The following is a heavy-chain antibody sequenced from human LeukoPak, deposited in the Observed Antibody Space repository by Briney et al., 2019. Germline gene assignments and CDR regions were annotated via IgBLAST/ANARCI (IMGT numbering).Heavy chain of an antibody. D-gene: IGHD3-22*01. J-gene: IGHJ4*02. CDR2: INPSGGST. V-gene: IGHV1-46*01. Sequence: GASVKVSCKASGYTFTSYYMHWVRQAPGQGLEWMGIINPSGGSTSYAQKFQGRVTMTRDTSTSTVYMELSSLRSEDTAVYYCARPERYYYDSSGYYHGDHFDYWGQGTLVTVSS. CDR3: ARPERYYYDSSGYYHGDHFDY. CDR1: GYTFTSYY.